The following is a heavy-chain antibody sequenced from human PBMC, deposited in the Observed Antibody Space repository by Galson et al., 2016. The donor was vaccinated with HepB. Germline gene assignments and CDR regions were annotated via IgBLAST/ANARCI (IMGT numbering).Heavy chain of an antibody. J-gene: IGHJ2*01. D-gene: IGHD1-14*01. V-gene: IGHV4-4*02. CDR1: GGYVSSDTW. Sequence: SETLSLTCAVSGGYVSSDTWWSWVRQPPGKGLEWIGEVYHSGSTHYNPALKTRIIISVDSSKNEISLKMTPVTASDTAVYYCAKNGPAHHGGWYFGLWGRGTLVTVSS. CDR2: VYHSGST. CDR3: AKNGPAHHGGWYFGL.